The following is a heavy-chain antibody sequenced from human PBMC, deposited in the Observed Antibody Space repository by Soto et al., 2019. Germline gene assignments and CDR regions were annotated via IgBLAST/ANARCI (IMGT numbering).Heavy chain of an antibody. CDR3: ARLGYCIRTSCYARRYGMDV. CDR2: IWYDGSDK. V-gene: IGHV3-33*01. J-gene: IGHJ6*02. CDR1: GFTFSDYG. D-gene: IGHD2-2*01. Sequence: QVQLVESGGGVVQPGRSLRLSCAASGFTFSDYGMHWVRKAPGKGLEWVAVIWYDGSDKHYADSVKGRFTISRDNSKNTLYLQMNSLRVEDTAVYYCARLGYCIRTSCYARRYGMDVWGQGTTVTVSS.